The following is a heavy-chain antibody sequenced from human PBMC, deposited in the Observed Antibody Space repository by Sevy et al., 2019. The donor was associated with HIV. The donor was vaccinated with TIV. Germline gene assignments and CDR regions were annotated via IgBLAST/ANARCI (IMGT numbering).Heavy chain of an antibody. D-gene: IGHD2-2*01. CDR2: MRFDGTIK. CDR1: GFTFSTYG. J-gene: IGHJ6*02. CDR3: AKVLHIVVVPAAIDYYYGMDV. V-gene: IGHV3-30*02. Sequence: GGSLRLSCAASGFTFSTYGMHWVRQAPGRGLEWVAFMRFDGTIKYHTDSVKGRFTISRDNSKNTLYLQMNSLKTEDTAVYFGAKVLHIVVVPAAIDYYYGMDVWGQGTTVTVSS.